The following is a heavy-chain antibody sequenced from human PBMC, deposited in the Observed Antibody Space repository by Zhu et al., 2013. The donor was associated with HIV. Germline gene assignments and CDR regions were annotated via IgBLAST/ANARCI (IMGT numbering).Heavy chain of an antibody. Sequence: QVQLLQSGAEVKKPGASVKVSCKVSGYTLIELSLHWVRQAPGGGLEWVGGSDPENGERIYAQKFQGRVTMTEDTSKDTAYLELSSLRSDDTAVYYCARHPYYSRSSAGSRGYMDVWGKGTTVTVSS. V-gene: IGHV1-24*01. CDR1: GYTLIELS. J-gene: IGHJ6*03. CDR2: SDPENGER. D-gene: IGHD6-6*01. CDR3: ARHPYYSRSSAGSRGYMDV.